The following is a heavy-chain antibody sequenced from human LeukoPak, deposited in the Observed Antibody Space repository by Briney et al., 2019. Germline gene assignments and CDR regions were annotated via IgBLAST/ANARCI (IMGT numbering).Heavy chain of an antibody. V-gene: IGHV1-2*02. CDR1: GYTFTGYY. CDR3: AGFAISSGWYGASDY. CDR2: INPNSGGT. D-gene: IGHD6-19*01. Sequence: GASVKVSCKASGYTFTGYYMHWVRQAPGQGLEWMGWINPNSGGTNYAQKFQGRVTITRDTSISTAYMELSRLRSDDTAVYYCAGFAISSGWYGASDYWGQGTLVTVSS. J-gene: IGHJ4*02.